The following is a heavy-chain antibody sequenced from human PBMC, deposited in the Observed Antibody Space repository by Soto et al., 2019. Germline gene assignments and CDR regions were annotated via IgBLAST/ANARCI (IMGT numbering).Heavy chain of an antibody. V-gene: IGHV3-15*07. CDR1: SVSNAW. CDR3: TTDRGEDVLDY. J-gene: IGHJ4*02. D-gene: IGHD3-10*01. CDR2: IKSKTDGGTT. Sequence: SVSNAWMNWVRPAPGKGLEWVGRIKSKTDGGTTDYAAPVKGRFTISRDDSKNTLYLQMNSLKTEDTAVYYCTTDRGEDVLDYWVQGTLVTVSS.